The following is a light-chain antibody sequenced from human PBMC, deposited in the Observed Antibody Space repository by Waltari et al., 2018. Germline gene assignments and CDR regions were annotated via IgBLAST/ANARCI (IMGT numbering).Light chain of an antibody. CDR3: HSYDSTVGGWV. V-gene: IGLV1-40*01. CDR1: SSNIGAGSD. J-gene: IGLJ3*02. Sequence: QSVLTQPPSVSGAPGQTVTIPCTGSSSNIGAGSDLNWYQQLPGAAPKLLIRFFHIRASVVPGRFSGSKSGTSASLAITGRQVEDEADYYCHSYDSTVGGWVFGGGTKLTVL. CDR2: FFH.